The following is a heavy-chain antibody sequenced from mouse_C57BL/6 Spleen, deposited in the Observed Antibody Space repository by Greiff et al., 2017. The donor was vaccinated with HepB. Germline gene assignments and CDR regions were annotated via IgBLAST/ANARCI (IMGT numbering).Heavy chain of an antibody. V-gene: IGHV1-42*01. J-gene: IGHJ3*01. CDR2: INPSTGGT. CDR3: ARGGDVFAY. D-gene: IGHD3-3*01. Sequence: EVQLKESGPELVKPGASVKISCKASGYSFTGYYMNWVKQSPEKSLEWIGEINPSTGGTTYNQKFKAKATLTVDKSSSTAYMQLKSLTSEDSAVYYCARGGDVFAYWGQGTLVTVSA. CDR1: GYSFTGYY.